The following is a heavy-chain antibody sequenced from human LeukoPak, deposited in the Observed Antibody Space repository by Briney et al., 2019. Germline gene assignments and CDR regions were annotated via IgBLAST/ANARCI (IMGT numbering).Heavy chain of an antibody. J-gene: IGHJ5*02. CDR3: ARDWGSSGWYNWFDR. Sequence: PGRSLRLSCAASGFTFSSYGMHWVRQAPGKGLEWVAVISYDGSNKYYADSVKGRFTISRDNSKNTLYLSMNSLRTEDTAVYYCARDWGSSGWYNWFDRWGQGTPVTVSS. CDR2: ISYDGSNK. CDR1: GFTFSSYG. V-gene: IGHV3-30*03. D-gene: IGHD6-19*01.